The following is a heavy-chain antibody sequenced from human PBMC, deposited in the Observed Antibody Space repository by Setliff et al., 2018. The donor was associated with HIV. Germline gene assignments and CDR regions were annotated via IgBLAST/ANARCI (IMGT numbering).Heavy chain of an antibody. CDR3: TREVVTTSLGNYYMDV. J-gene: IGHJ6*03. V-gene: IGHV3-49*04. D-gene: IGHD4-17*01. CDR1: GFVFSDFW. Sequence: PGGSLRLSCAASGFVFSDFWMSWARQAPGTGPEWVAFIRSKRYGGTPEYAASLKGIFTISRDDSKSIAYLQMNSLETDDPAVYYCTREVVTTSLGNYYMDVWGKGTTVTVSS. CDR2: IRSKRYGGTP.